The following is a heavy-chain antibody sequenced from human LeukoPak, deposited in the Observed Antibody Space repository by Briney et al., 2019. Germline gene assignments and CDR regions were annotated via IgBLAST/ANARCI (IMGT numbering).Heavy chain of an antibody. Sequence: ASVKVSCKASGYTFTSYGISWVRQAPGQGLEWMGGIIPIFGTANYAQKFQGRVTITADESTSTAYMELSSLRSEDTAVYYCARAGYYYDSSGSDDAFDIWGQGTMVTVSS. CDR1: GYTFTSYG. CDR3: ARAGYYYDSSGSDDAFDI. J-gene: IGHJ3*02. D-gene: IGHD3-22*01. CDR2: IIPIFGTA. V-gene: IGHV1-69*13.